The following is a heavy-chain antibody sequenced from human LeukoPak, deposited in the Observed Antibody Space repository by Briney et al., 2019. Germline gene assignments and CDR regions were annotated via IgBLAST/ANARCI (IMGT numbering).Heavy chain of an antibody. J-gene: IGHJ4*02. CDR3: AKDVHDGDSSDWYTPFDH. D-gene: IGHD6-13*01. CDR1: GFSFSSYA. Sequence: GRSLRLSCAASGFSFSSYAMAWVRQAPGKGLEWVSGISASGGGTYYADSVKGRFTISRDNSKNTLSLQMNILRAEDTALYYCAKDVHDGDSSDWYTPFDHWGQGTLVTVSS. V-gene: IGHV3-23*01. CDR2: ISASGGGT.